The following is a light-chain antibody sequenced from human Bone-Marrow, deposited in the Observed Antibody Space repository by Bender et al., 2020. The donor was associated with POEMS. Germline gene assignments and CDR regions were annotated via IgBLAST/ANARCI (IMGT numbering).Light chain of an antibody. Sequence: SYELTQPPSVSVSPGQTARITCSGDALPKQYASWYQQKPGQAPVLLIYKDNERPSGTPERFSGSKSGTSVSLAITGLQAEDEADYYCQSFDTSLSGWVFGAGTKLTV. CDR3: QSFDTSLSGWV. CDR2: KDN. J-gene: IGLJ3*02. V-gene: IGLV3-25*02. CDR1: ALPKQY.